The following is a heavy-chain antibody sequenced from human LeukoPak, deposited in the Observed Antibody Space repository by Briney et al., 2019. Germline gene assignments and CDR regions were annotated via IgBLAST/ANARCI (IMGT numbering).Heavy chain of an antibody. CDR1: GGSISSSSYY. J-gene: IGHJ2*01. Sequence: SETLSLTCTVSGGSISSSSYYWGWIRQPPGKGLEWIGSIYYSGSTYYNPSLKSRVTISVDTSKNQFSLKLSSVTAADTAVYYCARINWYFDLWGRGTLVTVSS. CDR3: ARINWYFDL. CDR2: IYYSGST. V-gene: IGHV4-39*07.